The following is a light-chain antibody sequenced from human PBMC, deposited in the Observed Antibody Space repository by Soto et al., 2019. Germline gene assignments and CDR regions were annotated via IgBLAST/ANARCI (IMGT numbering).Light chain of an antibody. CDR2: GAS. CDR3: QQYNNWPLT. V-gene: IGKV3-15*01. Sequence: EIIVTQSPATLSLSPGERAALSCRASQSVNNKLAWYQQTPGQPPRLLIYGASTRAGDTPDRFSGGGYGTEFTLTIRSLQSGDFAVYYCQQYNNWPLTFGGGTKVDIK. CDR1: QSVNNK. J-gene: IGKJ4*01.